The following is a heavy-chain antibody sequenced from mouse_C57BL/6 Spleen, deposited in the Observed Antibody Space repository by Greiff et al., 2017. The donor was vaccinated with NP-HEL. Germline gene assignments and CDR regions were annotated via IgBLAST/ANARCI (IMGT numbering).Heavy chain of an antibody. CDR3: ASERAVYYDYGRAMDY. Sequence: EVQLQQSGAELVKPGASVKLSCTASGFNIKDYYMHWVKQRTEQGLEWIGRIDPEDGGTKYAPKFQGKATITADTSSNTAYLQLSSLTSEDTAVYYCASERAVYYDYGRAMDYWGQGTSVTVSS. J-gene: IGHJ4*01. CDR1: GFNIKDYY. CDR2: IDPEDGGT. V-gene: IGHV14-2*01. D-gene: IGHD2-4*01.